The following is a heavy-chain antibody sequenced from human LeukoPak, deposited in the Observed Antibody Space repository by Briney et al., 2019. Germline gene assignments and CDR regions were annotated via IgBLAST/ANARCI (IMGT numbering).Heavy chain of an antibody. J-gene: IGHJ4*02. Sequence: GESLKISCKGSGYSFTSYWIGWVRQMPGKGLEWMGIIYPGDSDTRYSPSFQGQVTISADKSFSTAYLQWSSLKASDTAMYYCARLESVGATRAALDYWGQGTLVTVSS. CDR3: ARLESVGATRAALDY. D-gene: IGHD1-26*01. CDR2: IYPGDSDT. V-gene: IGHV5-51*01. CDR1: GYSFTSYW.